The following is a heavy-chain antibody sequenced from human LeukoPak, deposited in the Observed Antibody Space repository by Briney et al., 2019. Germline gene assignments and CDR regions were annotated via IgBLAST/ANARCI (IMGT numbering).Heavy chain of an antibody. CDR2: INPSGGST. CDR1: GYTFTSYY. D-gene: IGHD1-26*01. Sequence: GASVKVSCKASGYTFTSYYMHWVRQAPGQGLEWMGIINPSGGSTSYAQKFQGRVTMTRDTSTSTVYMELSSLRSEDTAVYYCARARRASGSPYYFDYWGQGTLVTVSS. J-gene: IGHJ4*02. CDR3: ARARRASGSPYYFDY. V-gene: IGHV1-46*03.